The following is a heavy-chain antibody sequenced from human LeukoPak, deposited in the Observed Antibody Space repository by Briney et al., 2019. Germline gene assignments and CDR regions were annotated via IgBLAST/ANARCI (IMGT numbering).Heavy chain of an antibody. D-gene: IGHD1-26*01. V-gene: IGHV5-51*01. Sequence: GESLKISSKGSGYIFTNSWIGWVRQKPGKGLEWMGIIYPGDSDTKYNPSFQGQVTISADKSITTAYLQWSSLKASDTAMYYCARPSGTYNRFDYWGQGTLVTVSS. CDR3: ARPSGTYNRFDY. CDR2: IYPGDSDT. CDR1: GYIFTNSW. J-gene: IGHJ4*02.